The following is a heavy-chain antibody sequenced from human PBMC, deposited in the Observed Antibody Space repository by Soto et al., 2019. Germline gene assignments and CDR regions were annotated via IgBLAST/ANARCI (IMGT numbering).Heavy chain of an antibody. Sequence: ASVKVSCKASGFTFTSSAVQWVRQARGQRLEWIGWIVVGSGNTNYAQKFQERVTITRDMSTSTAYMELSSLRSEDTAVYYCAADGCGGDCYYYYYGMDVWGQGTTVTVS. V-gene: IGHV1-58*01. CDR1: GFTFTSSA. CDR3: AADGCGGDCYYYYYGMDV. CDR2: IVVGSGNT. D-gene: IGHD2-21*02. J-gene: IGHJ6*02.